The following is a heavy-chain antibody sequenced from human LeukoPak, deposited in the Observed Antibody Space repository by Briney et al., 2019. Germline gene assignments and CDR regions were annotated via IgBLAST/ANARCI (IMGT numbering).Heavy chain of an antibody. V-gene: IGHV3-23*01. CDR2: ISGSRGRT. J-gene: IGHJ4*02. CDR1: GFTFSSYA. CDR3: AKVGESYYDSSGYPGYFDY. Sequence: GGSLRLSCAASGFTFSSYAMSWVRQAPGKGLEWVSAISGSRGRTYYADSVKGRFTISRDNSKNTLYLQMNSLRAEDTAVYYCAKVGESYYDSSGYPGYFDYWGQGTLVTVSS. D-gene: IGHD3-22*01.